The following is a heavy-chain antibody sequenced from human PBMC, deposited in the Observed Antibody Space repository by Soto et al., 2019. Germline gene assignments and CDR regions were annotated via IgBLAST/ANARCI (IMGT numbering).Heavy chain of an antibody. D-gene: IGHD2-15*01. Sequence: QVQLVQSGAEVKKPGASVKVSCKASGYTFTSYAMHWVRQAPGQRLEWMGWINAGNGNTKYSQKFQGGVTITRDTSASTAYMELSSLRSEDTAVYYCATSLRYCSGGSCYPQGYYYYGMDVWGQGTTVTVSS. CDR2: INAGNGNT. J-gene: IGHJ6*02. V-gene: IGHV1-3*01. CDR1: GYTFTSYA. CDR3: ATSLRYCSGGSCYPQGYYYYGMDV.